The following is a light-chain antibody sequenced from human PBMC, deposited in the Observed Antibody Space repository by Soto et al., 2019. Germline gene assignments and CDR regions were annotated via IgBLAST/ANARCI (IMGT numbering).Light chain of an antibody. V-gene: IGKV1-5*03. CDR1: QSIDTW. J-gene: IGKJ1*01. CDR3: QEYRNDYGT. CDR2: KAS. Sequence: DIQMTQSPATLAASVGDRVSITCRASQSIDTWLAWYQQKAGKAPNLLIYKASRLESGVPSRFSGSGSGTEFTLTIISLQPEDFGSYYCQEYRNDYGTFGQGTKVDIK.